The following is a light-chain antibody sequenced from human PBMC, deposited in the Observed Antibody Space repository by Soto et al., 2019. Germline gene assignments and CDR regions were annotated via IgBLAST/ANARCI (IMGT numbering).Light chain of an antibody. J-gene: IGKJ1*01. Sequence: DVHMTQSPSTRSGWGLGIVTMTVRASQSISSWLAWYQQKPGKAPKVLIYDASSLESGVPSRFSGSGSGTEFTLTISSLQPADFATYYCQQYNSYPWTFGQGTKVDIK. CDR2: DAS. V-gene: IGKV1-5*01. CDR3: QQYNSYPWT. CDR1: QSISSW.